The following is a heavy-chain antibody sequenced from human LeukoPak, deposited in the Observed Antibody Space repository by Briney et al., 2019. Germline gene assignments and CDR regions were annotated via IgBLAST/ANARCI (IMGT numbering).Heavy chain of an antibody. D-gene: IGHD3-3*01. Sequence: SETLSLTCAVYGGSFSGYYWSWIRQPPGKELEWIGSIYYSGSTYYNPSLKSRVTISLDTSKNQISLKLTSVAAADTAVYYCASCYDFNYYYMHVWGKGTKVTVSS. J-gene: IGHJ6*03. CDR1: GGSFSGYY. CDR3: ASCYDFNYYYMHV. CDR2: IYYSGST. V-gene: IGHV4-34*01.